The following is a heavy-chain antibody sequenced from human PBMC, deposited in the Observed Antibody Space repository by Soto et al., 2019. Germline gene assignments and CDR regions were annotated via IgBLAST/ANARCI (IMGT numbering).Heavy chain of an antibody. J-gene: IGHJ3*02. CDR1: GGSISSGGYY. Sequence: QVQLQESGPGLVKPSQTLSLTCTVSGGSISSGGYYWSWIRQHPGKGLEWIGYIYYSGSTYYNPSLKCRVTLPVYTSKNQFSLKLSSVTAADTAVYYCARFFSGYDSSGNNQGAFDIWCQGPMVTVSS. V-gene: IGHV4-31*03. CDR3: ARFFSGYDSSGNNQGAFDI. CDR2: IYYSGST. D-gene: IGHD3-22*01.